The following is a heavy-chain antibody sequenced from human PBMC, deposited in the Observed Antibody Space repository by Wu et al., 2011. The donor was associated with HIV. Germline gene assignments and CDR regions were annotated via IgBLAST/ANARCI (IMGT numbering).Heavy chain of an antibody. CDR2: INPNSGA. D-gene: IGHD2-21*02. V-gene: IGHV1-2*02. J-gene: IGHJ4*03. CDR3: ARAASDCGGYY. CDR1: GYTFTGYY. Sequence: QVQLVQSGAEVKKPGASVKVSCKASGYTFTGYYMYWVRQAPGQGLEWMGWINPNSGAQTXHRSFRAGSHDQSTSISTAYMELSRLRSDDTAVYYCARAASDCGGYYWGPGTLVTVSS.